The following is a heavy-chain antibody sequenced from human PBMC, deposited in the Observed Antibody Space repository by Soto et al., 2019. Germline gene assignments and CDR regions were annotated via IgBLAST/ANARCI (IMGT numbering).Heavy chain of an antibody. D-gene: IGHD3-22*01. V-gene: IGHV1-3*01. CDR1: GYNFTAYA. J-gene: IGHJ4*02. CDR3: ARVGYCDSDGFPRPYEY. Sequence: ASVKVSCKASGYNFTAYAIYWVRQAPRQRLEWLGWINGGNDKTGYSQRFQGRLSITKKTSATTAFMELSNLRSEDTAVYYCARVGYCDSDGFPRPYEYLEQGPLVVVCS. CDR2: INGGNDKT.